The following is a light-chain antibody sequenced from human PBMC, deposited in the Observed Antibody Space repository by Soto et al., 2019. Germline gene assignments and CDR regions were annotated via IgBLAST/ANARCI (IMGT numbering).Light chain of an antibody. V-gene: IGLV2-23*02. CDR1: SSDIGSYDL. Sequence: QSALTQPASVSGSPGQSITISCTGTSSDIGSYDLVSWYRQHPGKAPKLIIYEVNKRPSGVSNRFSASKSGNTASLTISGLQAEDEADYYCRSFAGSPWVFGGGTKLIVL. CDR3: RSFAGSPWV. J-gene: IGLJ3*02. CDR2: EVN.